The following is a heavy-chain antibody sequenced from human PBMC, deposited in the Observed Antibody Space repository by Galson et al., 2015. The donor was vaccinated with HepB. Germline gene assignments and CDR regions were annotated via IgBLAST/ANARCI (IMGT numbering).Heavy chain of an antibody. J-gene: IGHJ4*02. CDR3: ASRIFGVVIDDY. CDR1: GFTFSDYY. V-gene: IGHV3-11*01. CDR2: ISSSGSTI. D-gene: IGHD3-3*02. Sequence: SLRLSCAASGFTFSDYYMSWIRQAPGKGLEWVSYISSSGSTIYYADSVKGRFTISRDNAKNSLYLQMNSLRAEDTAVYYCASRIFGVVIDDYWGQGTLVTVSS.